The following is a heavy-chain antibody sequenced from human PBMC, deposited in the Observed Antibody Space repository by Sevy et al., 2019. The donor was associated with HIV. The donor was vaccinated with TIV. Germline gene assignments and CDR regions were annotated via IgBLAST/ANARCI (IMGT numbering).Heavy chain of an antibody. Sequence: ASVKVSCKASGGTFSSYAISWVRQAPGQGLEWMGGIIPIFGTANYAQKFQGRVTITADESTSTAYMELSSLRSKDTAVYYCVRGKTYYDFWSGYLPGGDAFDIWGQGTMVTFSS. CDR2: IIPIFGTA. CDR1: GGTFSSYA. CDR3: VRGKTYYDFWSGYLPGGDAFDI. D-gene: IGHD3-3*01. J-gene: IGHJ3*02. V-gene: IGHV1-69*13.